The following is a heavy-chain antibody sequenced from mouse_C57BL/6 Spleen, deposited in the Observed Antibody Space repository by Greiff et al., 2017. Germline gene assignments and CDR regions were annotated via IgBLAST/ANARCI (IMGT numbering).Heavy chain of an antibody. CDR2: ILPGSGST. D-gene: IGHD1-1*01. J-gene: IGHJ2*01. CDR3: AIPFITTVVAYYFDY. Sequence: QVQLQQSGAELMKPGASVKLSCKATGYTFTGYWIEWVKQRPGHGLEWIGEILPGSGSTNYNEKFKGKATFTADTSSNTAYMQLSSLTTEDSAIYYCAIPFITTVVAYYFDYWGQGTTLTVSS. CDR1: GYTFTGYW. V-gene: IGHV1-9*01.